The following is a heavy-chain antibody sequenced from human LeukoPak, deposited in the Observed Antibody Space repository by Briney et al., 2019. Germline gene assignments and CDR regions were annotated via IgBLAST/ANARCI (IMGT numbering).Heavy chain of an antibody. V-gene: IGHV5-51*01. CDR3: ARPMYYDFWSGYYLDAFDI. Sequence: GEALEISCEGSGYSFTSYWIGGVRPLAGKGLEWMGIIYPGDSDTRYRPSFEGEVTISADKSISTAYLQWSSLKASDPAMYYCARPMYYDFWSGYYLDAFDIWGQGTMVTVSS. CDR1: GYSFTSYW. D-gene: IGHD3-3*01. J-gene: IGHJ3*02. CDR2: IYPGDSDT.